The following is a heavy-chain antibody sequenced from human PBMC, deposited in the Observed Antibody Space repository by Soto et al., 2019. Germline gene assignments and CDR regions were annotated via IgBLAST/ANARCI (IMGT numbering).Heavy chain of an antibody. V-gene: IGHV4-59*01. CDR3: ARTKLGAMVDY. Sequence: SETLSLTCTVSGGSISSYYWSWIRQPPGKGLEWIGYIYYSGSTNYNPSLKSRVTISVDTSKNQFSLKLSSVTAADTAVYYCARTKLGAMVDYWGQGTLVTVSS. CDR2: IYYSGST. CDR1: GGSISSYY. J-gene: IGHJ4*02. D-gene: IGHD5-18*01.